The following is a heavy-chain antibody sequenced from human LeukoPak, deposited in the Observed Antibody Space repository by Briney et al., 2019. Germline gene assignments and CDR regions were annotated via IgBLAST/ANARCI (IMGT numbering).Heavy chain of an antibody. CDR3: ARYSSSSGGASYYLDY. CDR1: GFTLRNYW. V-gene: IGHV3-74*01. CDR2: ISGDGSVT. J-gene: IGHJ4*01. Sequence: PGGSLRLSCTASGFTLRNYWMQWVRQVPGKRLVWVSRISGDGSVTNYADSVQGRLTISRDNAKNILYLQINNLRSEDTAVYYCARYSSSSGGASYYLDYWGHGTLVTVSS. D-gene: IGHD6-6*01.